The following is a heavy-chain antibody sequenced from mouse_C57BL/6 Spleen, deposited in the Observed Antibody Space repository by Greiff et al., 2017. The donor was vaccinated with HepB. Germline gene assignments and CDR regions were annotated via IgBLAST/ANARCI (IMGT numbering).Heavy chain of an antibody. Sequence: QVQLKQSGPELVKPGASVKLSCKASGYTFTSYDINWVKQRPGQGLEWIGWIYPRDGSTKYNEKFKGKATLTVDTSSSTAYMELHSLTSEDSAVYFCARRGDYYGSSYDFDYWGQGTTLTVSS. J-gene: IGHJ2*01. CDR2: IYPRDGST. CDR1: GYTFTSYD. D-gene: IGHD1-1*01. CDR3: ARRGDYYGSSYDFDY. V-gene: IGHV1-85*01.